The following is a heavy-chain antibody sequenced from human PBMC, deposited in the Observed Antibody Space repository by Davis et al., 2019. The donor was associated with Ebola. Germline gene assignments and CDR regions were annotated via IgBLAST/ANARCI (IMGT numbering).Heavy chain of an antibody. V-gene: IGHV4-61*01. CDR1: GASVSSNSYY. CDR2: VYYSGST. Sequence: MPSETLSLTCTVSGASVSSNSYYWNWIRQPPGKGLEWIGYVYYSGSTNYNPSLKSRVTISVDTSKNQFSLKLRSVTAADTAVYYCARGTSGAEHWGQGTLVTVSS. CDR3: ARGTSGAEH. J-gene: IGHJ4*02. D-gene: IGHD7-27*01.